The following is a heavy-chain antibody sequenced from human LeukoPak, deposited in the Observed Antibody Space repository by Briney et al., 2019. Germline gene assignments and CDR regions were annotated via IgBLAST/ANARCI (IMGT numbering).Heavy chain of an antibody. CDR2: IWYDGGNK. CDR3: ARDSNVEMATMG. J-gene: IGHJ4*02. D-gene: IGHD5-24*01. Sequence: GGSLRLSCAASGFTFSSYGMHWVRQAPGKGLEWVAVIWYDGGNKYYADSVKGRFTISRDNAKNSLYLQMNSLRAEDTAVYYCARDSNVEMATMGWGQGTLVTVSS. CDR1: GFTFSSYG. V-gene: IGHV3-33*01.